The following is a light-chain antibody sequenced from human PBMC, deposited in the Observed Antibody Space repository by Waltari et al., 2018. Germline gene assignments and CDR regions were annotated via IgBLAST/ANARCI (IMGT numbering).Light chain of an antibody. J-gene: IGLJ1*01. CDR1: STDVGAYNY. CDR3: CSFTSANTPDV. Sequence: QSALTQPASVSGSPGQSITFSCSGTSTDVGAYNYVSWYQQHPGKAPKLIIYDVINRPSGISTRFSGSTSGNTASLTISGLQAEDEADYFCCSFTSANTPDVFGAATKVTVL. V-gene: IGLV2-14*03. CDR2: DVI.